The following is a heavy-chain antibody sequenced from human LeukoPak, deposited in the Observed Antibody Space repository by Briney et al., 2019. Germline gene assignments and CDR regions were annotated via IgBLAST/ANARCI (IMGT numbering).Heavy chain of an antibody. CDR3: AKHQRGGYDSPSHY. V-gene: IGHV3-23*01. CDR1: GFTFSIYA. D-gene: IGHD5-12*01. Sequence: GGSLRLSCSASGFTFSIYAMNWVRQAPGKGLEWVASIGGSGGSTYYADSVKGRFTISRDTSKNTLYLQMNSLRAEDTAIYYCAKHQRGGYDSPSHYWGQGTLVTVSS. CDR2: IGGSGGST. J-gene: IGHJ4*02.